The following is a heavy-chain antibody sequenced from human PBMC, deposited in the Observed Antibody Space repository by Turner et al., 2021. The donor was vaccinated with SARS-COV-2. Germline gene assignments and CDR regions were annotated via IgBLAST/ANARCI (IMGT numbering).Heavy chain of an antibody. CDR2: VNPIFGAA. CDR3: ARDWAGGYNY. J-gene: IGHJ4*02. Sequence: QVQLVQSGAEVKKPGSSVKVSCKASGGTFSSYAIRWLRQAPGQGLGWMGGVNPIFGAANIAKKFQGRVTITADESTRTAYMELSSRRSEDTAVYYCARDWAGGYNYWGKGTLVTVSS. V-gene: IGHV1-69*01. CDR1: GGTFSSYA. D-gene: IGHD1-26*01.